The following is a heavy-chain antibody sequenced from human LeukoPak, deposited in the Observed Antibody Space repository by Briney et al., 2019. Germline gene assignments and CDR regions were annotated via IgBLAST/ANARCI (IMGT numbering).Heavy chain of an antibody. J-gene: IGHJ3*02. D-gene: IGHD4-17*01. CDR3: ARENYGDYAFDI. CDR1: GGSISSYY. V-gene: IGHV4-59*01. CDR2: IYYSGST. Sequence: PSETLSLTCTVSGGSISSYYWSWIRQPPGKGLEWTGYIYYSGSTNYNPSLKSRVTISVDTSKNQFSLKLSSVTAADTAVYYCARENYGDYAFDIWGQGTMVTVSS.